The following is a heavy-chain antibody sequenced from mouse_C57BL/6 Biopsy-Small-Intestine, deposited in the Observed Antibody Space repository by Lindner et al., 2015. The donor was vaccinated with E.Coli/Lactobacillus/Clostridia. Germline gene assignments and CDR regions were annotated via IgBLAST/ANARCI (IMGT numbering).Heavy chain of an antibody. CDR1: GYTFTNYI. Sequence: VQLQESGPELVKPGASVKLSCKASGYTFTNYIISWVKQRTGQGLEWIGEIYPRSGNTYYNEKFKGRATLTADKSSSTAYMELRSLTSEDSAVYFCARAAYDGYWDYWGQGTTLTVSS. CDR3: ARAAYDGYWDY. D-gene: IGHD2-3*01. J-gene: IGHJ2*01. V-gene: IGHV1-81*01. CDR2: IYPRSGNT.